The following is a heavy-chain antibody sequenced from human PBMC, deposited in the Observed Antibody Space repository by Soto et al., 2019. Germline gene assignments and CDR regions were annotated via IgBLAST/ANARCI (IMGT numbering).Heavy chain of an antibody. Sequence: ASVKVSCKASGGTFSSYAISWVRQAPGQGLEWMRGIIPIFGTANYAQKFQGRVTITADESTSTAYMELSSLRSEDTAVYYCFNYVWGSYPSRAFDIWGQGTMVTVSS. CDR1: GGTFSSYA. J-gene: IGHJ3*02. CDR3: FNYVWGSYPSRAFDI. V-gene: IGHV1-69*13. D-gene: IGHD3-16*01. CDR2: IIPIFGTA.